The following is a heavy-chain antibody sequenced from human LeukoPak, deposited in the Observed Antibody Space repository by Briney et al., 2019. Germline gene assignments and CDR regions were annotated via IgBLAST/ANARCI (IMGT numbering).Heavy chain of an antibody. J-gene: IGHJ4*02. D-gene: IGHD2-2*01. Sequence: GGSLRLSCAASGFTFKSYSMNWVRQAPGKGLEWVSSVSSTSSYIYYADSVKGRFTISRDNAKNSLYLQMNSLRAEDTAVYYCASAVPWDYWGQGTLVTVSS. CDR3: ASAVPWDY. CDR1: GFTFKSYS. V-gene: IGHV3-21*01. CDR2: VSSTSSYI.